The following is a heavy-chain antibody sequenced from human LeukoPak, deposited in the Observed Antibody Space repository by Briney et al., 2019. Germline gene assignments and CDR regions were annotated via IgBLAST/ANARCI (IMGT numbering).Heavy chain of an antibody. CDR1: GGSISSYY. J-gene: IGHJ4*02. V-gene: IGHV4-59*08. CDR2: IYYSGST. Sequence: PSETLSLTCTVSGGSISSYYWSWIRQPPGKGLEWIGYIYYSGSTNYNSSLKSRVTISVDTSKNQFSLKLSSVTAADTAVYYCAGSYYYDSSGFGYWGQGTLVTVSS. D-gene: IGHD3-22*01. CDR3: AGSYYYDSSGFGY.